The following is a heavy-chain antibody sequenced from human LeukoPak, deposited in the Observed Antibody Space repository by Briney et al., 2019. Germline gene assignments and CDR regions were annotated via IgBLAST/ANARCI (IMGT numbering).Heavy chain of an antibody. Sequence: ASVKVSCKASEYTFTGYYLHWVRQAPGQGLEWMGRINPNTGGTNYAQKFQGRVTMTRDTSISTAYMELSRLTSDDTAVYYCARDLSSTSNWEFDYWGQGTLVTVSS. D-gene: IGHD1-26*01. V-gene: IGHV1-2*06. CDR3: ARDLSSTSNWEFDY. CDR2: INPNTGGT. CDR1: EYTFTGYY. J-gene: IGHJ4*02.